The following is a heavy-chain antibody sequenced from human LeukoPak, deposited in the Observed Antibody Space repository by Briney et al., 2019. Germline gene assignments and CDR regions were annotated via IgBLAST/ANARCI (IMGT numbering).Heavy chain of an antibody. CDR1: GFTFSSYA. CDR2: ISASGDST. V-gene: IGHV3-23*01. Sequence: GGSLRLSCAASGFTFSSYAMSWVRQAPGKGLEWVSAISASGDSTYYADSVQGRFTVSRDNSKNTLYLQMNSLRAEDTAVYYCANSPAYCSSTTCAEGDYWGQGTLVTVSS. D-gene: IGHD2-2*01. CDR3: ANSPAYCSSTTCAEGDY. J-gene: IGHJ4*02.